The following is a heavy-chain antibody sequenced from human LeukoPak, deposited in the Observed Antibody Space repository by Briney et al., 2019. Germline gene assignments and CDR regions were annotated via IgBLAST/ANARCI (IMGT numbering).Heavy chain of an antibody. D-gene: IGHD3-10*01. J-gene: IGHJ4*02. CDR1: GFTFSSYS. CDR2: ISSSSSYI. Sequence: GGSLRLSCAASGFTFSSYSMNWVRQAPGKGLEWVSSISSSSSYIYYADSVKGRFTISRDNAKNSLYLQMNSLRAEDAAVYYCAREDGSGSYYSNWGQGTLVTVSS. V-gene: IGHV3-21*01. CDR3: AREDGSGSYYSN.